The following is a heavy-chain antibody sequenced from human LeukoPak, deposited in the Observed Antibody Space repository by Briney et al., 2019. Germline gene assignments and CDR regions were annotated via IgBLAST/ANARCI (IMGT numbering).Heavy chain of an antibody. CDR2: TYYRSTWYN. D-gene: IGHD2-2*01. CDR1: GDSVSSNSVT. J-gene: IGHJ5*02. CDR3: ARRLTQYDCFDP. Sequence: SQTLSLTCAISGDSVSSNSVTWNWISQSPSRGLEWLGRTYYRSTWYNDYAVSVRGRITVNPDTSKNQFSLHLNSVTPEDTAVYYCARRLTQYDCFDPWGQGILVTVSS. V-gene: IGHV6-1*01.